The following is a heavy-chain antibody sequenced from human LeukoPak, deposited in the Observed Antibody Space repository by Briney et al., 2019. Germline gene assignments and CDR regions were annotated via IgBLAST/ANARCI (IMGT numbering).Heavy chain of an antibody. Sequence: GGSLRLSCAASGLTVSSSYMSWVRQAPGKGLEWVSIIYRGGATYYADSVKGRFTISRDNSKNTLYLQMNSLRAEDTAVYYCARLDGYNSFDSWGQGTLVIVSS. CDR1: GLTVSSSY. V-gene: IGHV3-53*01. J-gene: IGHJ4*02. CDR2: IYRGGAT. D-gene: IGHD5-24*01. CDR3: ARLDGYNSFDS.